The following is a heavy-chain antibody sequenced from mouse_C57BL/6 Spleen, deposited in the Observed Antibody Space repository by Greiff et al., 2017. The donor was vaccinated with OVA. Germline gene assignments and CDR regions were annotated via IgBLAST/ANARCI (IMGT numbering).Heavy chain of an antibody. D-gene: IGHD4-1*01. CDR2: INPGSGGT. CDR3: ARGGITGTAWFAY. J-gene: IGHJ3*01. CDR1: GYAFTNYL. V-gene: IGHV1-54*01. Sequence: QVQLKQSGAELVRPGTSVKVSCKASGYAFTNYLIEWVKQRPGQGLEWIGVINPGSGGTNYNEKFKGKATLTADKSSSTAYMQLSSLTSEDSAVYFCARGGITGTAWFAYWGQGTLVTVSA.